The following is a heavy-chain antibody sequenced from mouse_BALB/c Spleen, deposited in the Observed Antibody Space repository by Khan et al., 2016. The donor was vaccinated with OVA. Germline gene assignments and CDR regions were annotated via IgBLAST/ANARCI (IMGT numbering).Heavy chain of an antibody. V-gene: IGHV1S132*01. CDR1: GYIFTSYW. J-gene: IGHJ3*01. D-gene: IGHD1-2*01. CDR2: IYPGTGST. CDR3: ARHGKNGEACFAY. Sequence: QVQLQQSGAELVRPGASVNLSCKTSGYIFTSYWIHWVKQRSGQGLEWIARIYPGTGSTYYNEKFKGKATLTADKSSSTAYMQLSSLKSEDSAAYLCARHGKNGEACFAYWGQGTLVTVSA.